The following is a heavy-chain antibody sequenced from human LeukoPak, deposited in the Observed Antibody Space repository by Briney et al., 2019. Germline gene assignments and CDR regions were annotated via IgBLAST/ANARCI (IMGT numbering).Heavy chain of an antibody. V-gene: IGHV1-2*02. Sequence: ASVKVSCKASGYTFTGYYMHWVRQAPGQGLEWMGWINPNSGGTNYAQKFQGRVTMTRDTSISTAYMELSRLRSDDTAVYYCARDQAPGGFGELLYPPPFDYWGQGTLVTVSS. CDR3: ARDQAPGGFGELLYPPPFDY. D-gene: IGHD3-10*01. J-gene: IGHJ4*02. CDR1: GYTFTGYY. CDR2: INPNSGGT.